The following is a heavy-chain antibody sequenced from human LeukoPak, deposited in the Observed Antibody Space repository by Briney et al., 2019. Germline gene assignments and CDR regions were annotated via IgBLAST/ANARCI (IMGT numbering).Heavy chain of an antibody. CDR2: IYPGDYDT. CDR3: ARAPTSVSNPYYFDS. J-gene: IGHJ4*02. CDR1: GYSFTSYW. D-gene: IGHD4-11*01. Sequence: PGESLKISCKGSGYSFTSYWIGWVRQMPGKGLEYMGIIYPGDYDTRYSPSFRGQVTISVDKSISTAYLQWTSLKASDTAIYYCARAPTSVSNPYYFDSWGQGTLVTVSS. V-gene: IGHV5-51*03.